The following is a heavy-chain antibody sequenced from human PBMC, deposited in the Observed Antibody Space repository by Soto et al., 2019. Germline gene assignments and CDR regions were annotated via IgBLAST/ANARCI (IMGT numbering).Heavy chain of an antibody. CDR3: ARVRRTIFGVVINNWFDP. J-gene: IGHJ5*02. D-gene: IGHD3-3*01. CDR2: IYYSGST. V-gene: IGHV4-31*03. CDR1: GGSISSCGYY. Sequence: SETLSLTCTVSGGSISSCGYYWSWIRQHPGKGLEWIGYIYYSGSTYYNPSLKSRVTISVDTSKNQFSLKLSSVTAADTAVYYCARVRRTIFGVVINNWFDPWGQGTLVTVSS.